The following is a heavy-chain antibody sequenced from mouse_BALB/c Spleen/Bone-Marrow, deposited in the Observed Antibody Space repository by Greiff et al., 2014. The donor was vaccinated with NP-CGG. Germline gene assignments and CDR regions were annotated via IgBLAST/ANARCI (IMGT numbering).Heavy chain of an antibody. CDR1: GFNIKDTY. CDR2: IDPANVNT. Sequence: DVKLMESGAELVKPGASVKLSCTASGFNIKDTYMHWVKQRPEQGLEWIGRIDPANVNTKYDPKFQGKATITADTSSNTAYLQLSSLTSEDTAVYYCASYVYGYYFDYWGQGTTLTVSS. D-gene: IGHD1-1*01. V-gene: IGHV14-3*02. CDR3: ASYVYGYYFDY. J-gene: IGHJ2*01.